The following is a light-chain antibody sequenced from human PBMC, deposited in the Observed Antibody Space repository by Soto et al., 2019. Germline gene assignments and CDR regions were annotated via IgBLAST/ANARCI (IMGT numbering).Light chain of an antibody. V-gene: IGLV1-40*01. CDR2: GSR. CDR3: QSYDSSLGGNYV. J-gene: IGLJ1*01. Sequence: SLLRQPPSVSGAPGQTVTLSCTGIISNIGAGYDVHWYQQLSGTAPKLLMYGSRNRSSGVPVRFSGSKSGTSASLAITGLQAEDEADYYCQSYDSSLGGNYVFGPRTKVTVL. CDR1: ISNIGAGYD.